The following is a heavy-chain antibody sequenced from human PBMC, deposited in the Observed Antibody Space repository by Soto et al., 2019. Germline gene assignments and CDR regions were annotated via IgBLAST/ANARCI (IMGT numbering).Heavy chain of an antibody. Sequence: GESLKISCKGSGYSFTSYWISWVRQMPGKGLEWMGTIDPSGSYTNYSPSFQGHVTISADKSISTAYLQWSSLKASDTAMYYCARRTTADGIFDYWGQGTLVTVSS. V-gene: IGHV5-10-1*01. CDR2: IDPSGSYT. J-gene: IGHJ4*02. CDR3: ARRTTADGIFDY. CDR1: GYSFTSYW. D-gene: IGHD6-13*01.